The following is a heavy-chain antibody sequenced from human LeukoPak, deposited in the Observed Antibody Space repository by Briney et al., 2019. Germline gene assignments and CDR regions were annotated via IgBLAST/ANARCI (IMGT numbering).Heavy chain of an antibody. CDR3: ARDATPQYSSGWVFFDY. Sequence: GGSLRLSCAASGFTFSSYEMNWVRQAPGKGLEGISYITGSGDTIHYADSVKGRFTISRDNAKNSLYLQMNSLRAEGTAVYYCARDATPQYSSGWVFFDYWGQGTPVTVTS. V-gene: IGHV3-48*03. D-gene: IGHD6-19*01. CDR1: GFTFSSYE. J-gene: IGHJ4*02. CDR2: ITGSGDTI.